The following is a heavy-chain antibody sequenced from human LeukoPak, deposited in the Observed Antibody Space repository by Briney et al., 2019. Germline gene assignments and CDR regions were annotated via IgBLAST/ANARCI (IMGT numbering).Heavy chain of an antibody. CDR1: GGSISSYY. V-gene: IGHV4-4*07. Sequence: PSETLSLTCTVSGGSISSYYWSWIRQPAGKGLEWIGRIYTSGSTNYNPSLKSRVTISVDTSKNQFSLKLSSVTAADTAMFYCARGLGPGNWFDPWGQGTLVTVSS. D-gene: IGHD3-10*01. J-gene: IGHJ5*02. CDR2: IYTSGST. CDR3: ARGLGPGNWFDP.